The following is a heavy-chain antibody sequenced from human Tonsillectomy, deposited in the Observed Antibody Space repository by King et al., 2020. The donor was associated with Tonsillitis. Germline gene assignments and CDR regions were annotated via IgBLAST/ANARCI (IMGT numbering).Heavy chain of an antibody. V-gene: IGHV3-30*15. D-gene: IGHD1-26*01. CDR2: ISYDGNKK. J-gene: IGHJ4*02. CDR3: ARDRGLVGSISLDY. Sequence: VQLVESGGGVVQPGRSLRLSCAASGFTFSTHAMHWVRQAPGKGLEWVAVISYDGNKKYYADSVKGRFTFSRDNSKNTLYLQLSSLRAEDTAVYYCARDRGLVGSISLDYWGQGTLVTVSS. CDR1: GFTFSTHA.